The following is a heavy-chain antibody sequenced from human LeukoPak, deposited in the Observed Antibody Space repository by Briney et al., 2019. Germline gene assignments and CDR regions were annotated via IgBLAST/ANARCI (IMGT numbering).Heavy chain of an antibody. Sequence: GGSLRLSCAASGFTFDHYGMSWVRQAPGKGLEWVSGINWNGGSTGYADSVKGRFTISRDNAKNSLYLQMNSLRVEDTAVYYCATERQSPYFDYWGLGTLVTVSS. J-gene: IGHJ4*02. V-gene: IGHV3-20*04. CDR2: INWNGGST. D-gene: IGHD6-19*01. CDR1: GFTFDHYG. CDR3: ATERQSPYFDY.